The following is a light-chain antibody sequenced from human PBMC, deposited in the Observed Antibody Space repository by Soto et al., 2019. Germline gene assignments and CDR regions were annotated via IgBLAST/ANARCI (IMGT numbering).Light chain of an antibody. CDR1: QSVSIK. V-gene: IGKV3-15*01. CDR3: QQYNNWPPIT. Sequence: EIVMTQSPATLSVSPGERATPSCRASQSVSIKLAWYQQKLGQAPRLLIYDTSTRATGIPARFSGSGSGTEFTLTISSLQSEDFAVYYCQQYNNWPPITFGQGTRLEIK. J-gene: IGKJ5*01. CDR2: DTS.